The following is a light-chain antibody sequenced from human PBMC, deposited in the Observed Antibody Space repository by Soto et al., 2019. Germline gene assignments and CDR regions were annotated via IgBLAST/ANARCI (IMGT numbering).Light chain of an antibody. J-gene: IGKJ1*01. Sequence: EIVLTQSPVTQSLSPGERATLSCRASQSVSSSYLAWYQQKPGQAPRLLIYGASSRATGIPDRFSGSGSGTDFTLTISRLEPEDFAVYYCQQYGSSRTFGQGTKVDIK. CDR2: GAS. V-gene: IGKV3-20*01. CDR1: QSVSSSY. CDR3: QQYGSSRT.